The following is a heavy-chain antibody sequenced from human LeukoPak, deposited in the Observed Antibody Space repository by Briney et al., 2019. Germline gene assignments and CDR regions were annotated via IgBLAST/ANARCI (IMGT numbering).Heavy chain of an antibody. CDR2: IYTSGST. D-gene: IGHD3-10*01. CDR1: GGSISSGSYY. V-gene: IGHV4-61*02. J-gene: IGHJ4*02. CDR3: ARVRYGSGSYGVYYFDY. Sequence: PSQTLSLTCTVSGGSISSGSYYWSWIRQPAGKGLEWIGRIYTSGSTNYNPSLKSRVTISVDTSKNQFSLKLSSVTAADTAVYYCARVRYGSGSYGVYYFDYWGQGTLVTVSS.